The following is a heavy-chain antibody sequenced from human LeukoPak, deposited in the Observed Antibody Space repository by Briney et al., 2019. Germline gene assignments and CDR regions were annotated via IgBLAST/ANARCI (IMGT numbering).Heavy chain of an antibody. V-gene: IGHV3-30*02. J-gene: IGHJ1*01. CDR1: GFTFNSFA. D-gene: IGHD6-13*01. CDR2: IQSDGSDK. Sequence: PGGSLRLSCAASGFTFNSFAMHWVRQAPGKGLEHLAFIQSDGSDKYYADSVKGRFTISRDNSDKTLYLEMNSLRADDTALYYCAKWGFIAPTGAAXRESFYHWGRGTLVTVSS. CDR3: AKWGFIAPTGAAXRESFYH.